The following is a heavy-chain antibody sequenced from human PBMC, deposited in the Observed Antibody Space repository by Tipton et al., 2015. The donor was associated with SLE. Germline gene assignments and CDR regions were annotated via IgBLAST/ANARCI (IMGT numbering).Heavy chain of an antibody. CDR3: AASLFWGSDY. Sequence: SLRLSCAASGFNFYNYAMNWVRQAPGKGLEWVSAVSSSGDKTYYADSVKGRFTISRDNSKNTLYLQMNSLSADDTAVYYCAASLFWGSDYWGQGTLVTVSS. V-gene: IGHV3-23*01. CDR1: GFNFYNYA. CDR2: VSSSGDKT. D-gene: IGHD7-27*01. J-gene: IGHJ4*02.